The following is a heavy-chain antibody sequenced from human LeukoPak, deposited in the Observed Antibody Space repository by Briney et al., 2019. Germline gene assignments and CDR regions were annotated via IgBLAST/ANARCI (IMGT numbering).Heavy chain of an antibody. CDR1: GGSISSGDYY. D-gene: IGHD2-2*01. CDR2: IYYSGST. CDR3: ARVGIVVVPAATGAFDI. V-gene: IGHV4-30-4*01. J-gene: IGHJ3*02. Sequence: PSETLSLTCTVSGGSISSGDYYWSWIRQPPGKGLEWIGYIYYSGSTYYNPSLKSRVTISVDTSKNQFSLKLSSVTAADTAVYYCARVGIVVVPAATGAFDIWGQGTMVTVSS.